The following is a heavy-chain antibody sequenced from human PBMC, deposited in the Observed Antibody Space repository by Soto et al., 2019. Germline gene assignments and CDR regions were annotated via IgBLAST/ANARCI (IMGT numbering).Heavy chain of an antibody. CDR3: AKPPVITASYYYYDMDV. J-gene: IGHJ6*02. V-gene: IGHV3-23*01. Sequence: GGSLRLSCAASGFTFTTYPMSWVRQAPGKGLEWVSGISGSGISTFYADSVRGRFTISRDNSKNTVSLQMNSLRPEDTAVYYCAKPPVITASYYYYDMDVWGQGTALTVSS. CDR1: GFTFTTYP. CDR2: ISGSGIST. D-gene: IGHD4-4*01.